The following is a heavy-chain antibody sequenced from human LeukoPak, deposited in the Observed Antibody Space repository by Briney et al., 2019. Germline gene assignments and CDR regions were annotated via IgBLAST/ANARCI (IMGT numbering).Heavy chain of an antibody. Sequence: SETLSLTCAVYGGSFSDFYWSWIRQSPGKGLEWIGEINHSRGTNYNPSLKSRVSISVDTSKNQFSLKLSSVTAADTAVYYCARPRSLRGRNFDYWGQGTLVTVSS. V-gene: IGHV4-34*01. CDR2: INHSRGT. D-gene: IGHD3/OR15-3a*01. CDR3: ARPRSLRGRNFDY. CDR1: GGSFSDFY. J-gene: IGHJ4*02.